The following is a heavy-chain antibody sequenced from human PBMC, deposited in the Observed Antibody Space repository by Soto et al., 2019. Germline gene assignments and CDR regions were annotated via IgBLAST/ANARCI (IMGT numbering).Heavy chain of an antibody. CDR1: GGTFGSYA. Sequence: QVQLVQSGAEVKKPGSSVKVSCKASGGTFGSYAISWVRQAPGQGLEWMGGIIPIPGTANYAQKFQGRVTIAADESTSTAYMELSSLRSEDTAVYYCARSQGSSTRLVFYYYYYYGMDVWGQGTTVTVSS. V-gene: IGHV1-69*01. D-gene: IGHD2-2*01. J-gene: IGHJ6*02. CDR3: ARSQGSSTRLVFYYYYYYGMDV. CDR2: IIPIPGTA.